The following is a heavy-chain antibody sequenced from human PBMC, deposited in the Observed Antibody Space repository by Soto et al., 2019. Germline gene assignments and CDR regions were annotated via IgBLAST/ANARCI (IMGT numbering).Heavy chain of an antibody. Sequence: QVQLVQSGAEVKKPGSSVKVSCKASGGTFSSYAISWVRQAPGQGLEWMGGIIPIFGTANYAQKFQGRVTITADESTSTAYMELSSLRSEDSAVYYCARGDIVVVPAAETRYYYYGMDVWGQGTTVTVSS. CDR2: IIPIFGTA. CDR1: GGTFSSYA. V-gene: IGHV1-69*01. D-gene: IGHD2-2*01. J-gene: IGHJ6*02. CDR3: ARGDIVVVPAAETRYYYYGMDV.